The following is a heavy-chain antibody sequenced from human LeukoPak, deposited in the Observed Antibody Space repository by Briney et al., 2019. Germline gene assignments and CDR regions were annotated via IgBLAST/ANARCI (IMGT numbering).Heavy chain of an antibody. Sequence: GASVKVSCKASGYTFTGYYMHWVRLAPGQGLEWMGRINPNSGGTDYAQQFQGRVTMTRDTSISTAYMELSRLRSDDTAVYYCARGIAARPDYWGQGTLVTVSS. CDR3: ARGIAARPDY. J-gene: IGHJ4*02. V-gene: IGHV1-2*06. CDR1: GYTFTGYY. D-gene: IGHD6-6*01. CDR2: INPNSGGT.